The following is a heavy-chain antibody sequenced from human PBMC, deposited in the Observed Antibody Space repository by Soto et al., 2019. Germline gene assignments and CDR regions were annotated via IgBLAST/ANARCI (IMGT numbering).Heavy chain of an antibody. CDR1: GFTFSSYS. J-gene: IGHJ5*02. CDR2: ISISSSTI. CDR3: ARDQVAARVWFDP. Sequence: PGGSLRLSCGVSGFTFSSYSINWVRQAPGKGLEWVSYISISSSTIYYADSVKGRFTISRDNAKNSLYLQMNSLRDEDTAVYYCARDQVAARVWFDPWGQGTLVTVSS. D-gene: IGHD6-6*01. V-gene: IGHV3-48*02.